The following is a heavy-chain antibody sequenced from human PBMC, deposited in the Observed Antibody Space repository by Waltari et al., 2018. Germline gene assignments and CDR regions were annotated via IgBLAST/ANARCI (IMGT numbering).Heavy chain of an antibody. D-gene: IGHD1-7*01. CDR2: VSAYNGNT. Sequence: QVQLVQSGAEVKKPGASVKVSCKASGYTFTSYGISWVRQAPGQGLEWMGWVSAYNGNTNYAQKLHVSVTMTTDTSTSTAYIELSSLRSYDTALYYCASGWNSVYGAFDIWGQGTMVTVSS. V-gene: IGHV1-18*01. CDR3: ASGWNSVYGAFDI. J-gene: IGHJ3*02. CDR1: GYTFTSYG.